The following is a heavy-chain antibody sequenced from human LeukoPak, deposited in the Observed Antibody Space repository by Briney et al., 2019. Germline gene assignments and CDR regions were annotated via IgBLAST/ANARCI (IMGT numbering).Heavy chain of an antibody. CDR2: MNPNSGNT. CDR3: ARGGSSWANDAFDI. J-gene: IGHJ3*02. D-gene: IGHD6-13*01. V-gene: IGHV1-8*03. Sequence: ASVEVSCKASGYTFTSYDINWVRQATGQGLEWMGWMNPNSGNTGYAQKFQGRVTITRNTSISTAYMELSSLRSEDTAVYYCARGGSSWANDAFDIWGQGTMVTVSS. CDR1: GYTFTSYD.